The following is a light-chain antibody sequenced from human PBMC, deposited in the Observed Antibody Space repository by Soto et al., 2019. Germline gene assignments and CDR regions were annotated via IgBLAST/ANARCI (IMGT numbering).Light chain of an antibody. J-gene: IGKJ1*01. V-gene: IGKV3-15*01. CDR2: DAS. CDR3: LQYHYWPWT. Sequence: EVVVTQSPATLSLSPGGIFSLSFCASQSVTNKLAWYQQRPGQPPRLLLYDASTRATGVPATFSGSGSGTDFTLTISSLQSEDLGVYYCLQYHYWPWTFGQGTKVDIK. CDR1: QSVTNK.